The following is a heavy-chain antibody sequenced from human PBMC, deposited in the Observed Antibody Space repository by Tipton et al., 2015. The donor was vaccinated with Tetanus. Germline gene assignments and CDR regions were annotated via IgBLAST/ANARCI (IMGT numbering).Heavy chain of an antibody. CDR1: GGSVSSGSYY. Sequence: GLVKPSETLSLSCTVSGGSVSSGSYYWSWVRQPPGKGLEYIGYVLYGKSTHYNPSLQSRLSISGDPAKNQFSLRLTSVTAADTAVYYCARANNEFPKKGPFDSWGQGRLVIVSS. J-gene: IGHJ4*02. D-gene: IGHD1-1*01. CDR2: VLYGKST. CDR3: ARANNEFPKKGPFDS. V-gene: IGHV4-61*01.